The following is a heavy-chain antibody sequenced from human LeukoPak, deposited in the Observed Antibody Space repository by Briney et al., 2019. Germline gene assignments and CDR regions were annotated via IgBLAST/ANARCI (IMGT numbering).Heavy chain of an antibody. D-gene: IGHD6-19*01. V-gene: IGHV3-23*01. CDR2: ISTSGGHT. CDR1: GFTFSSYA. CDR3: AKSTRKPSGINSSGWYLYGMDV. Sequence: PGGSLTLSCAASGFTFSSYAMSWVRQAPGKGLEWVSGISTSGGHTYYADSVKGRFTISRDNSNNTLHLQMNSLRAEDTAIYYCAKSTRKPSGINSSGWYLYGMDVWGKGTTVTVSS. J-gene: IGHJ6*04.